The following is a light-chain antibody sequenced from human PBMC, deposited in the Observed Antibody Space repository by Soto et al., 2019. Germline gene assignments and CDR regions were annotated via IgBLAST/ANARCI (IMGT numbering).Light chain of an antibody. CDR3: QQYEAYSGT. CDR1: RVISGW. CDR2: DAS. J-gene: IGKJ1*01. V-gene: IGKV1-5*01. Sequence: DVRMPPSPATLSASVGDTATISSRASRVISGWLAWYQQKPGKPPNLLIYDASALKRGVPARFSGSGSGTEFTLTIFSLQPDDFAAYYCQQYEAYSGTFGQGTKVDIK.